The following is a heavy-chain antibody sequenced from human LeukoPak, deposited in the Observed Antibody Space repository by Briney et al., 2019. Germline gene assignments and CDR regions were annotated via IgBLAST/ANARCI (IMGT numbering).Heavy chain of an antibody. CDR2: IYGGGAA. D-gene: IGHD6-13*01. CDR3: VSSSGQQLIPYDY. CDR1: GINVSTNY. J-gene: IGHJ4*02. Sequence: SGGSLRLSCAASGINVSTNYMTWIRQAPGKGLEWVSLIYGGGAAYYAESVRGRFIISRDNSKNTLFLQMNSLRAEGTAVYYCVSSSGQQLIPYDYWGQGTHVAVSS. V-gene: IGHV3-66*02.